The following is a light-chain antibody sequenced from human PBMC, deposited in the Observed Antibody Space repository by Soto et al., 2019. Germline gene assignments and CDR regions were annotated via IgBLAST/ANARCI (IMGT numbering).Light chain of an antibody. CDR1: SSDVGSYNR. Sequence: QSALTQPASVSGSPGQSITISCTGTSSDVGSYNRVSWYQQPPGTAPKLIIYEVSNRPSGVSNRFSGSKSGNTASLTISGLQAEDEADYFCNSYTTRSTYVFGTGTKVTVL. J-gene: IGLJ1*01. CDR2: EVS. V-gene: IGLV2-14*01. CDR3: NSYTTRSTYV.